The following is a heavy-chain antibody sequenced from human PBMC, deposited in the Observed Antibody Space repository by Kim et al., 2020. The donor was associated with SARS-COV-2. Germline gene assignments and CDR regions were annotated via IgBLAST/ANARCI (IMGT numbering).Heavy chain of an antibody. D-gene: IGHD3-22*01. CDR2: INVNSGDT. J-gene: IGHJ6*02. CDR1: GYTFTAYF. CDR3: ARPYYQGSENYYSDRYFGRDV. Sequence: ASVKVSCKASGYTFTAYFLHWVRQAPGQGLEWVGRINVNSGDTRYAQKFQGRVTMTRDTSINTAYLEVSRLRSDDTALYFCARPYYQGSENYYSDRYFGRDVWAQGTAVAVSS. V-gene: IGHV1-2*06.